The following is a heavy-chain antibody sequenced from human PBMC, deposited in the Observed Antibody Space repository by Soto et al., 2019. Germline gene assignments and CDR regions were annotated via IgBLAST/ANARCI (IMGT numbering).Heavy chain of an antibody. V-gene: IGHV6-1*01. D-gene: IGHD6-19*01. Sequence: QIHLQQSGPGLVRPSQTLSLTCAISGDSVSNNNAAWNWIRQSPSRGLEWLGRTYYRSKWYNDHAGSVKRRITINPNTSKNQFSRQLNSVTPEDTAVYYCARANIAVPGTWYFDYWGQGTLVTVSS. CDR3: ARANIAVPGTWYFDY. J-gene: IGHJ4*02. CDR2: TYYRSKWYN. CDR1: GDSVSNNNAA.